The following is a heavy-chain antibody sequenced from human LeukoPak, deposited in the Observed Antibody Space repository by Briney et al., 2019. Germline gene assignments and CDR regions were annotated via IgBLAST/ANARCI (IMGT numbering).Heavy chain of an antibody. J-gene: IGHJ5*02. CDR3: ASTNCSSASCYGANWFDP. V-gene: IGHV4-30-4*01. CDR1: GGSISSGDYY. CDR2: INYSGST. Sequence: SQTLSLTCTVSGGSISSGDYYWCWIRQPPGKGLEWIGYINYSGSTFHYNPSLKSRTTISVDTSKNQFSLRLNSVTVADTAVYFCASTNCSSASCYGANWFDPWGQGTLVTVSS. D-gene: IGHD2-2*01.